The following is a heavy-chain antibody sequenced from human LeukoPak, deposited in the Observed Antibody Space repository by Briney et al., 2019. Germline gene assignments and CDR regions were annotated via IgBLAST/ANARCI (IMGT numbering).Heavy chain of an antibody. V-gene: IGHV3-11*01. Sequence: NPGGSLRLSCAASGFTLSDYYMSWIRQAPGKGLEWISYISSGGSTIYYADSVRGQFTISRDNAKKSLYLQMNSLRAEDTAVYYCARVQKGIAAAGTGGGWFEPWGQGTLVTVS. CDR2: ISSGGSTI. CDR1: GFTLSDYY. J-gene: IGHJ5*02. D-gene: IGHD6-13*01. CDR3: ARVQKGIAAAGTGGGWFEP.